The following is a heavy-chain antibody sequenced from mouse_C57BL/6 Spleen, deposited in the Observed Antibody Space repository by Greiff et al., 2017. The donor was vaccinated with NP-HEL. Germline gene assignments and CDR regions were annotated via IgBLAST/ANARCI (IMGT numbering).Heavy chain of an antibody. Sequence: EVQVVESGGDLVKPGGSLKLSCAASGFTFSSYGMSWVRQTPDKRLEWVATISSGGSYTYYPDSVKGRFTISRDNAKNTLYLQMSSLKSEDTAMYYCARLHFYGSSYEGFAYWGQGTLVTVSA. CDR3: ARLHFYGSSYEGFAY. V-gene: IGHV5-6*01. D-gene: IGHD1-1*01. CDR2: ISSGGSYT. CDR1: GFTFSSYG. J-gene: IGHJ3*01.